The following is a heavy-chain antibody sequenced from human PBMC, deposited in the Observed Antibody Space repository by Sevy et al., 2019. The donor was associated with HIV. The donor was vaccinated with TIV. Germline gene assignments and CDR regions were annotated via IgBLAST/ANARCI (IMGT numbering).Heavy chain of an antibody. D-gene: IGHD3-10*01. Sequence: GGSLRLSCAASGFTFSSYAMHWVRQAPGKGLEWVAVISYDGSNKYYADSVKGRFTISRDNSKNTLYLQMNSLRAEDTAVYYCARVFHPENYYYGSGSYYYYYGMDVWGQGTTVTVSS. CDR2: ISYDGSNK. CDR3: ARVFHPENYYYGSGSYYYYYGMDV. J-gene: IGHJ6*02. V-gene: IGHV3-30-3*01. CDR1: GFTFSSYA.